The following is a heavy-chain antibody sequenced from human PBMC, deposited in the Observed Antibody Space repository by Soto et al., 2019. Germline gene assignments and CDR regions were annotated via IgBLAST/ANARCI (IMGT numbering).Heavy chain of an antibody. CDR3: AKVIRNYYDSSGYSDY. J-gene: IGHJ4*02. Sequence: VQLVESGGGLVKPGGSLRLSCAASGFTFSDYYMSWIRQAPGKGLEWVSAISGSGGSTYYADSVKGRFTISRDNSKNTLYLQMNSLRAEDTAVYYCAKVIRNYYDSSGYSDYWGQGTLVTVSS. D-gene: IGHD3-22*01. CDR2: ISGSGGST. CDR1: GFTFSDYY. V-gene: IGHV3-23*04.